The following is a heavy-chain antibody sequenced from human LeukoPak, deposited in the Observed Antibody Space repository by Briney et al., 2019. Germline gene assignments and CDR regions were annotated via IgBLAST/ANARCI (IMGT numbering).Heavy chain of an antibody. J-gene: IGHJ5*02. D-gene: IGHD2-8*01. CDR3: ARRKMGWFDP. CDR2: IYYSGST. CDR1: GGSISSYY. Sequence: SETLSLTCAVSGGSISSYYWSWIRQPPGKGLEWIGYIYYSGSTNYNPSLKSRVTISVDTSKNQFSLKLSSVTAADTAVYYCARRKMGWFDPWGQGTLVTVSS. V-gene: IGHV4-59*08.